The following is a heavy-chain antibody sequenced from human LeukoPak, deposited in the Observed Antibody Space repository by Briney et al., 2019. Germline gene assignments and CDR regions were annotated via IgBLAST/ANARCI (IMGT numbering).Heavy chain of an antibody. D-gene: IGHD7-27*01. CDR3: ARFSPRAMGNYLDF. V-gene: IGHV4-30-2*01. J-gene: IGHJ4*02. Sequence: SETLSLTCAVSGGSISSGSYSWSWLRQPPGKGLEWIGYIYPRGSTYYNPSLKSRVILSLDKSANQFSLNLSSVTAADTAVYYCARFSPRAMGNYLDFWGQGTLVTVSS. CDR2: IYPRGST. CDR1: GGSISSGSYS.